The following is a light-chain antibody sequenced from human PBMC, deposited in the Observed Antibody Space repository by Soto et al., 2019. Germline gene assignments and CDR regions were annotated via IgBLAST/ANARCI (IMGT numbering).Light chain of an antibody. V-gene: IGLV7-46*01. CDR3: LLVYSGIVV. CDR2: DTT. J-gene: IGLJ2*01. Sequence: QAVVTQEPSLTVSPGGTVTLTCGSSTGAVTSGHYPYWFQQKPGQAPKTLIYDTTHKHSWSPARFSGSLLGGKAALTLSGAQPEDEADYYCLLVYSGIVVFGGGTKLTVL. CDR1: TGAVTSGHY.